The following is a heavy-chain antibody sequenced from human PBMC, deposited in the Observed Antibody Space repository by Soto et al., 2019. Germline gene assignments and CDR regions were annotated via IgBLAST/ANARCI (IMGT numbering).Heavy chain of an antibody. CDR2: VYSTGGT. Sequence: SETLSLTCNVSGDSIGRFYWSWIRQSAEKGLEWIGRVYSTGGTAYNPALKGRVTISLDRSNNHVSLEINSVTAADTAVYFCARDLSGTGLDIWGRGTRVTVSS. J-gene: IGHJ6*02. V-gene: IGHV4-4*07. CDR1: GDSIGRFY. CDR3: ARDLSGTGLDI. D-gene: IGHD1-26*01.